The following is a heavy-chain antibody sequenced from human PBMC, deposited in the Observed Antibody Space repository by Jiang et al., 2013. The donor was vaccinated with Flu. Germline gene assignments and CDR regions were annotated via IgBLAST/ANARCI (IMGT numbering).Heavy chain of an antibody. V-gene: IGHV6-1*01. Sequence: SLTCAISGDSVSSNSAAWNWIRQSPSRGLEWLGRTYYRSKWYNDYAVSVKSRISVNPDTSKNQFSLQLNSVTPEDTAVYYCARAPEIVSSSLFDYWGQGTLVTVSS. J-gene: IGHJ4*02. CDR2: TYYRSKWYN. CDR1: GDSVSSNSAA. CDR3: ARAPEIVSSSLFDY. D-gene: IGHD3-22*01.